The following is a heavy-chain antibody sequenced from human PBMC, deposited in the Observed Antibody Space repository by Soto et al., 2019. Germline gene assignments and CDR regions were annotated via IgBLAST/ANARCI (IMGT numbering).Heavy chain of an antibody. CDR3: AIGYCSSTSCQYYFDY. V-gene: IGHV1-3*01. D-gene: IGHD2-2*01. J-gene: IGHJ4*01. CDR2: INAGNGDT. CDR1: GYTFTNYA. Sequence: ASVKVSCKASGYTFTNYAIHWVRQAPGQRLEWMGWINAGNGDTEYSRKFQDRVTITRDTSASTAYMELSSLRSEDTAIYYCAIGYCSSTSCQYYFDYWGHGPLVTVSS.